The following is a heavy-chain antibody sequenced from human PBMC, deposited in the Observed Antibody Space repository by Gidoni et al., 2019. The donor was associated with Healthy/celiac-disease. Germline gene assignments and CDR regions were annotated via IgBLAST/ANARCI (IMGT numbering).Heavy chain of an antibody. D-gene: IGHD6-6*01. CDR2: INHSGST. J-gene: IGHJ4*02. V-gene: IGHV4-34*01. Sequence: QVQLQQGGAGLLKPSETLSLTCAVYGGSFSGYYWSWIRQPPGKGLEWIGEINHSGSTNYNPSLKSRVTISVDTSKNQFSLKLSSVTAADTAVYYCARGFGVSSSPLGYWGQGTLVTVSS. CDR1: GGSFSGYY. CDR3: ARGFGVSSSPLGY.